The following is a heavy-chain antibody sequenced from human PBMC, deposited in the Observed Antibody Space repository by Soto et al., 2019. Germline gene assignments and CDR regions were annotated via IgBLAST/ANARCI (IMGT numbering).Heavy chain of an antibody. Sequence: PGGSLRLSCTASGFTFSSYSMNWVRQAPGKGLEWVSSISSSSSYIYYADSVKGRLAISRDNAKNSLYLQMNSLRAEDTAVYYCARDMPPLAVLAFDIWGQGTMVTVSS. CDR1: GFTFSSYS. CDR3: ARDMPPLAVLAFDI. V-gene: IGHV3-21*01. D-gene: IGHD2-2*01. CDR2: ISSSSSYI. J-gene: IGHJ3*02.